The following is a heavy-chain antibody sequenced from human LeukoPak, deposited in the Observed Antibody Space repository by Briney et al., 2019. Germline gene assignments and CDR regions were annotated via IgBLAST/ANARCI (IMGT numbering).Heavy chain of an antibody. CDR1: GFTFSSYW. J-gene: IGHJ4*02. CDR2: INSDGSST. D-gene: IGHD2-8*01. V-gene: IGHV3-74*01. Sequence: GGSLRLSCAASGFTFSSYWMHWVRQAPGKGLVWVSRINSDGSSTSYADSVKGRFTISRDNSKSTLYLQMNSLRDDDSAAYFCARVYLERLTAGYFDHWGQGTQVTVSP. CDR3: ARVYLERLTAGYFDH.